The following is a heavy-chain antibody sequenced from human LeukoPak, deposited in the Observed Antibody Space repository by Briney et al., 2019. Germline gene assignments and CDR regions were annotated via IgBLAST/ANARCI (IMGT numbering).Heavy chain of an antibody. CDR1: GDSVSSTIYY. Sequence: PSETLSLTCSVSGDSVSSTIYYWAWIRQPPGKGLEWIGSGYYSGHTFYNPSLKGRVTIFVDTSKNQFSLKLTSVTAADTAVYYCARREAVAGLPFDYWGQGTLVTVSS. J-gene: IGHJ4*02. V-gene: IGHV4-39*01. CDR3: ARREAVAGLPFDY. D-gene: IGHD6-19*01. CDR2: GYYSGHT.